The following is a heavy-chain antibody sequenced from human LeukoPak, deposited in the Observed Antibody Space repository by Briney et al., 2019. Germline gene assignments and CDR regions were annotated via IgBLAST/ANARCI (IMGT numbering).Heavy chain of an antibody. V-gene: IGHV3-30*02. CDR1: GFTFSSYG. Sequence: GGSLRLSCAASGFTFSSYGMHWVRQAPGKGLEWVAFIRYDGSNKYYADSVKGRFTISRDNSKNTLYLQMNSLRAEDTAVYYCAKDRRYYGDYTCWFDPWGQGTLVTVSS. J-gene: IGHJ5*02. D-gene: IGHD4-17*01. CDR2: IRYDGSNK. CDR3: AKDRRYYGDYTCWFDP.